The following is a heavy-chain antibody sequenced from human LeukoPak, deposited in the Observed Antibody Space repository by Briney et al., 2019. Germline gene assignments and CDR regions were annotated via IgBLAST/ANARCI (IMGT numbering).Heavy chain of an antibody. D-gene: IGHD3-10*01. CDR3: TTGAGVLLWFGESISDS. CDR1: GFTFKNAW. Sequence: PGGSLRLSCAASGFTFKNAWMSWVRQAPGKGLEWIGRIKNKNNEGITDYAASVRGRFIISRDDSKDTLYLRMDSLRTEDTAIYYCTTGAGVLLWFGESISDSWGQGTLVTVSS. J-gene: IGHJ4*02. V-gene: IGHV3-15*01. CDR2: IKNKNNEGIT.